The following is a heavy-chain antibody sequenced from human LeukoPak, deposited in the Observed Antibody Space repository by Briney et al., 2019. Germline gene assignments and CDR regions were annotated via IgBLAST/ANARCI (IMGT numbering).Heavy chain of an antibody. Sequence: GGSLSLSCAASGFTFISYAMHWVRKAPGKGLEGVAVISYDGSNKYYADSVKGRFTISRDNSKNTLYLQMNSLRAEDTAVYYCAKDPYSSSHYFDYWGQGTLVTVSS. V-gene: IGHV3-30-3*01. CDR3: AKDPYSSSHYFDY. J-gene: IGHJ4*02. CDR1: GFTFISYA. CDR2: ISYDGSNK. D-gene: IGHD6-6*01.